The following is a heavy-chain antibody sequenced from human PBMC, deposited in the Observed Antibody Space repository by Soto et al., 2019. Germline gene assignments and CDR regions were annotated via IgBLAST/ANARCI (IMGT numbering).Heavy chain of an antibody. D-gene: IGHD3-16*01. Sequence: GGSLRLSCAASGFTFSSYWMHWVRQAPGKGLVWVSRINNDGSTTGYADSVKGRFTISRDNAKNTLYLQMNSLTAEDTAVYYCARVARGAWGVFDYRGQGTLVTVSS. J-gene: IGHJ4*02. CDR2: INNDGSTT. CDR3: ARVARGAWGVFDY. CDR1: GFTFSSYW. V-gene: IGHV3-74*01.